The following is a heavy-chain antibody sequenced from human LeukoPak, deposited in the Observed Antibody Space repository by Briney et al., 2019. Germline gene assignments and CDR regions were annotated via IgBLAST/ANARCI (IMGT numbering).Heavy chain of an antibody. Sequence: GGSLRLSCAASGFAFSSYAMSWVRQIPGKGPEWVSIIFSDGSVTHYADSVQGRFTISRDNSRNTVYLHVSSLRAGDTAIYYCAKAGGRPLDDAFDVWGQRTVVTVSS. V-gene: IGHV3-23*03. CDR2: IFSDGSVT. D-gene: IGHD1-1*01. CDR1: GFAFSSYA. J-gene: IGHJ3*01. CDR3: AKAGGRPLDDAFDV.